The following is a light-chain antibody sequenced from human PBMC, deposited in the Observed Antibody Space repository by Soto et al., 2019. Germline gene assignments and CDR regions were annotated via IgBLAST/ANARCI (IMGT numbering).Light chain of an antibody. J-gene: IGKJ2*01. CDR2: WAS. CDR3: QQYFSFPYT. Sequence: DILMTQSPDSLAVSLGERATINCTSSQSILYSSNNKDFLAWYLQKPGQPPKLLIHWASSREFGVPDRFSGSGSGTDFTLTISRLQAEDLAVYFCQQYFSFPYTFGQGTKLEIK. V-gene: IGKV4-1*01. CDR1: QSILYSSNNKDF.